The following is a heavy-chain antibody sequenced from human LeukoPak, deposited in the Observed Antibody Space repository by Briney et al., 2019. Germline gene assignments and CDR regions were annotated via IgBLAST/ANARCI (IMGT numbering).Heavy chain of an antibody. CDR1: GYSISSGCY. J-gene: IGHJ5*02. D-gene: IGHD3-10*01. V-gene: IGHV4-38-2*02. CDR2: IYHSGST. Sequence: SETLSLTCTVSGYSISSGCYWGWIRQPPGKGLEWIGSIYHSGSTYYNPSLKSRVTISVDTSKNQFSLKLSSVTAADTAVYYCARRLTTMVRGVPRVRNWFDPWGQGTLVTVSS. CDR3: ARRLTTMVRGVPRVRNWFDP.